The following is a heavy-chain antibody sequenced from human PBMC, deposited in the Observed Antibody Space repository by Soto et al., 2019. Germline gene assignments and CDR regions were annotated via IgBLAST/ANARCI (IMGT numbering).Heavy chain of an antibody. CDR3: ARHRYSYGVYYFDY. J-gene: IGHJ4*02. V-gene: IGHV4-59*08. Sequence: SETLSLTCTVSGGSISSYYWIWIRQPPGKGLEWIGYIYYSGSTNYNPSLTSRVTISVDTSKNQFSLKLSSVTAADTAVYYCARHRYSYGVYYFDYWGQGTLVTVSS. CDR2: IYYSGST. CDR1: GGSISSYY. D-gene: IGHD5-18*01.